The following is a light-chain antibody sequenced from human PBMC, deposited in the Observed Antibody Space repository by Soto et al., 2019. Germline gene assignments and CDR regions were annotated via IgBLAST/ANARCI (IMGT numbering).Light chain of an antibody. V-gene: IGKV1-33*01. CDR3: QQCNDLLT. CDR2: DAS. J-gene: IGKJ4*01. Sequence: DIQMTQSPSSLSASVGDRVTITCQASQDIRNYLNWYQQKPGKAPKLLIYDASNWETGVPSRFSGSGSGRNFTVTISSLQPEDIATYDCQQCNDLLTFGGGTRIEIK. CDR1: QDIRNY.